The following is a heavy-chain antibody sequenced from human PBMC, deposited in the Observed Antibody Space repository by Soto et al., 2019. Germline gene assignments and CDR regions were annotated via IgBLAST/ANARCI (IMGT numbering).Heavy chain of an antibody. V-gene: IGHV3-33*01. D-gene: IGHD3-10*01. J-gene: IGHJ6*02. CDR1: GFTFSSYG. CDR2: IWYDGSNK. CDR3: ARMAGSPYYYYYGMDV. Sequence: QVQLVESGGGVVQPGRSLRLSCAASGFTFSSYGMHWVRQAPGKGLEWGAVIWYDGSNKYYADSVKGQFTISRDNSKNTLYLPMNSLRAEDTAVYYCARMAGSPYYYYYGMDVWGQGTTVTVSS.